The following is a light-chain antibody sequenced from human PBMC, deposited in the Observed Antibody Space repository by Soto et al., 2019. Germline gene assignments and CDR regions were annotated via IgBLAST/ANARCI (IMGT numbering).Light chain of an antibody. CDR1: SSDVGGYNY. CDR3: SSYTSSSTLV. CDR2: EVS. J-gene: IGLJ2*01. V-gene: IGLV2-14*01. Sequence: QSALTQPASVSGSPVQSITISCTGTSSDVGGYNYVSWYQQHPGIAPKLMISEVSNRPSGVSNRFSGSKSGNTASLTISGLQAEDEADYYCSSYTSSSTLVFGGGTQLTVL.